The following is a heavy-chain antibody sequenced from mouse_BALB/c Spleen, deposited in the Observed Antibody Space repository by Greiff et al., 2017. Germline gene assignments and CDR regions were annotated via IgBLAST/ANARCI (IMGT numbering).Heavy chain of an antibody. CDR1: GFTFSSYA. V-gene: IGHV5-9-3*01. CDR2: ISSGGSYT. Sequence: EVKLVESGGGLVKPGGSLKLSCAASGFTFSSYAMSWVRQTPEKRLEWVATISSGGSYTYYPDSVKGRFTISRDNAKNTLYLQMSSLRSEDTAMYYCARHGYGNYEAMDYWGQGTSVTVSS. D-gene: IGHD2-10*02. J-gene: IGHJ4*01. CDR3: ARHGYGNYEAMDY.